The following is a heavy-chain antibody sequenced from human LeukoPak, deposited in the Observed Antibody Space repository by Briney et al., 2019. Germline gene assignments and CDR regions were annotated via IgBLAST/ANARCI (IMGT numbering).Heavy chain of an antibody. J-gene: IGHJ4*02. CDR3: ARGGPLTYDIVVVVAATHMFDY. Sequence: SQTLSLTCAISGDSVSSNSAAWNWIRQSPSRGLEWLGRTYYRSKWYNDYAVSVKSRITINPDTSKNQFSLQLNSVTPEDTAVYYCARGGPLTYDIVVVVAATHMFDYWGQGTLVTVSS. V-gene: IGHV6-1*01. CDR1: GDSVSSNSAA. D-gene: IGHD2-15*01. CDR2: TYYRSKWYN.